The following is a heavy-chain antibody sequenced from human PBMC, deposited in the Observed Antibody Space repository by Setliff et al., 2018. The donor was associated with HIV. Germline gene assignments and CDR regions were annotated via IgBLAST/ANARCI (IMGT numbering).Heavy chain of an antibody. Sequence: SETLSLTCTVSGYSISRGHYWDWIRQSPVKGLEWIGSISRSGNTYYSPSLKSRVTISGDTSKNQISLKVRSVTAADTAVYYCVTMTTVIHWYFDLWGRGTLVTVS. J-gene: IGHJ2*01. CDR1: GYSISRGHY. V-gene: IGHV4-38-2*02. CDR2: ISRSGNT. CDR3: VTMTTVIHWYFDL. D-gene: IGHD4-17*01.